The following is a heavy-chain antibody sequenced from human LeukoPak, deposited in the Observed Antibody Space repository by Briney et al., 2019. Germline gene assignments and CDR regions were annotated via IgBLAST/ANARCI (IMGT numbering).Heavy chain of an antibody. CDR2: INPSGGST. CDR1: GYTFTSYY. CDR3: ARDPPVDSSGWYKFEPTDAFDI. V-gene: IGHV1-46*01. J-gene: IGHJ3*02. D-gene: IGHD6-19*01. Sequence: ASVKVSYKASGYTFTSYYMHWVRQAPGQGLEWMGIINPSGGSTSYAQKLQGRVTMTTDTSTSTAYMELRSLRSEDTAVYYCARDPPVDSSGWYKFEPTDAFDIWGQGTMVTVSS.